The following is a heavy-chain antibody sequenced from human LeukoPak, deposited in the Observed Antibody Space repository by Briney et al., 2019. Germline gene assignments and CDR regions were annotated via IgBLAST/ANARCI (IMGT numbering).Heavy chain of an antibody. D-gene: IGHD2-2*01. J-gene: IGHJ4*02. CDR2: IIPILGIA. CDR3: ARVSRYCSSTSCPPALGY. CDR1: GGTFSSYT. V-gene: IGHV1-69*02. Sequence: SVKLSCKASGGTFSSYTISLVRQAPGQGLEWMGRIIPILGIANYAQKFQGRVTITADKSTSTAYMELSSLRSEDTAVYYCARVSRYCSSTSCPPALGYWSQRTLVTVSS.